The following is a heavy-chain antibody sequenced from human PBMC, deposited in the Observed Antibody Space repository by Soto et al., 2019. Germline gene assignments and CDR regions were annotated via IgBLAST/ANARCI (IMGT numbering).Heavy chain of an antibody. CDR1: GFTFSIYA. Sequence: QVQLVESGGGVVQPGRSLRVSCAASGFTFSIYAMHWVRQAPGTGLEWVAVISYDGTKTYYADSVKGRFTISRDNSKNTVYLQMNSLRDEDTVVSYCAIERGPPGQWLMDPFEYGGQGTVVTVSP. CDR3: AIERGPPGQWLMDPFEY. J-gene: IGHJ4*02. CDR2: ISYDGTKT. D-gene: IGHD6-19*01. V-gene: IGHV3-30*03.